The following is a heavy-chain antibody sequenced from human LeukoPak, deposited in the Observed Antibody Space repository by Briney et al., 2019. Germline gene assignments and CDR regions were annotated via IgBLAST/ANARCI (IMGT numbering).Heavy chain of an antibody. CDR1: GFNFHNFA. J-gene: IGHJ4*02. V-gene: IGHV3-48*03. Sequence: HTGGSLRLSCEASGFNFHNFAMHWVRQALGKGLEWVSYISSSGSTIYYADSVKGRFSISRDNAKNSLYLQMNSLRAEDTAVYYCARKNYWGQGTLVTVSS. CDR2: ISSSGSTI. CDR3: ARKNY.